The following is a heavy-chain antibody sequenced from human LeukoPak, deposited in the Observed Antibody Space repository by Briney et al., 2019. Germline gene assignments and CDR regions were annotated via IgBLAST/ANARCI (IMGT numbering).Heavy chain of an antibody. V-gene: IGHV2-5*02. CDR1: FFSRSTRGGV. D-gene: IGHD5-24*01. J-gene: IGHJ5*02. Sequence: ESAPTRVNPTQTLTLTSTSSFFSRSTRGGVVCLIRQPPEKALERLTLNYCDDDKHYTPSLKSRLTNTKANSKEQVVLTMMNMGPVDTAKYYCARITRVRGPDPWGQGTLVTVSS. CDR2: NYCDDDK. CDR3: ARITRVRGPDP.